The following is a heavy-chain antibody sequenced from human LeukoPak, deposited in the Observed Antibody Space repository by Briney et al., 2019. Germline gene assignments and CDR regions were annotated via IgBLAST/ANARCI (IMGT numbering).Heavy chain of an antibody. CDR1: GFSFSDYA. Sequence: QSGGSLRLSCAASGFSFSDYAMTWVRQAPGKGLEWVSSISGSGDGTHYADSVKGRFTLSRDNSKNTLYLQMNSLRAEDTAIYYCAKYPFSLRFHDSFDIWGQGTMVTVSS. CDR2: ISGSGDGT. D-gene: IGHD3-16*01. CDR3: AKYPFSLRFHDSFDI. V-gene: IGHV3-23*01. J-gene: IGHJ3*02.